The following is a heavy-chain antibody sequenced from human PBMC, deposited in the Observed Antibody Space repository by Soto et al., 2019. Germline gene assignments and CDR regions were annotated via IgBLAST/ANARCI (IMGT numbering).Heavy chain of an antibody. Sequence: ASVKVSCKASGYTFTGYYMHWVRQAPGQGLEWMGWINPNSGGTNYAQKFQGWVTMTRDTSISTAYMELSRLRSDDTAVYYCARDGGAVVAAKCFDPWGQGTLVTVS. CDR3: ARDGGAVVAAKCFDP. J-gene: IGHJ5*02. CDR1: GYTFTGYY. V-gene: IGHV1-2*04. CDR2: INPNSGGT. D-gene: IGHD2-15*01.